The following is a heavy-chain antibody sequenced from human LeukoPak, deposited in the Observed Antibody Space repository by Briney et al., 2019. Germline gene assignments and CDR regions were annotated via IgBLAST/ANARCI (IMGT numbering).Heavy chain of an antibody. V-gene: IGHV3-74*01. CDR3: ARASDGWSIDY. CDR2: VTYDGSTT. CDR1: GFSFTSFW. J-gene: IGHJ4*02. Sequence: GGSLRLSCAASGFSFTSFWIHWVCQVPGKGLAWVSYVTYDGSTTIYADSVKGRFTISRDNAYNTVYLQMNSLRAEDTAIYYCARASDGWSIDYWGQGTLVTVSS. D-gene: IGHD5-24*01.